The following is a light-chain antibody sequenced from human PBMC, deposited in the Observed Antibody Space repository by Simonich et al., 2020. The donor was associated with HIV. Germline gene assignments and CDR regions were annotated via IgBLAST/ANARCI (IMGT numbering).Light chain of an antibody. CDR3: QSYDSRLSGPV. CDR2: GKN. Sequence: SSELTQDPAVSVALGQTVRITCQGDSLRSYYASWYQQKPGQAPVLVIYGKNNRPSGIPDRFSGSSSGNTASLTITGAQAEDEADYYCQSYDSRLSGPVFGGGTKLTVL. J-gene: IGLJ2*01. CDR1: SLRSYY. V-gene: IGLV3-19*01.